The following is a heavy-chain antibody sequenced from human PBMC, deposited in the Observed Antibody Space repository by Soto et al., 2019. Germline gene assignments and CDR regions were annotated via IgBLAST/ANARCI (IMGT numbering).Heavy chain of an antibody. Sequence: ASVKVSCKASGYTFTGYYMHWVRQAPGQGLEWMGWINPNSGGTNYAQKFQGWVTMTRDTPISTAYMELSRLRPDDTAVYYCARDRGGDFWSGKKGGMDVWGQGTTVTVSS. CDR2: INPNSGGT. V-gene: IGHV1-2*04. D-gene: IGHD3-3*01. CDR1: GYTFTGYY. CDR3: ARDRGGDFWSGKKGGMDV. J-gene: IGHJ6*02.